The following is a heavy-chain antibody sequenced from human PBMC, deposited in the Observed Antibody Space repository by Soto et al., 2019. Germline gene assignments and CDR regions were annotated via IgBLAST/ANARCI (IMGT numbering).Heavy chain of an antibody. D-gene: IGHD6-19*01. J-gene: IGHJ1*01. Sequence: GGSLRLSCAASGFTFSSYAMSWVRQAPGKGLEWVSAISGSGGSTYYADSVKGRFTISRDNSKNTLYLQMNSLRAEDTAVYYCAKDDLLKQWLLGPEYFQHWGQGTLVTVSS. CDR3: AKDDLLKQWLLGPEYFQH. CDR1: GFTFSSYA. CDR2: ISGSGGST. V-gene: IGHV3-23*01.